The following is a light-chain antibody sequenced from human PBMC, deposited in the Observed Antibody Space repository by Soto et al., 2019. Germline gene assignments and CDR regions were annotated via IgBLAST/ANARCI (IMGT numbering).Light chain of an antibody. CDR3: SSDTRTSTL. J-gene: IGLJ2*01. CDR1: SSDVGDFKY. CDR2: EVS. Sequence: QSVVTQPASVSGSPGQSLTISCTGISSDVGDFKYVSWYQQHPGNAPKLVIYEVSNRPSGVSIRFSGSKSGNTASLTISGLQAEDEADYYCSSDTRTSTLFGGGTKVTVL. V-gene: IGLV2-14*01.